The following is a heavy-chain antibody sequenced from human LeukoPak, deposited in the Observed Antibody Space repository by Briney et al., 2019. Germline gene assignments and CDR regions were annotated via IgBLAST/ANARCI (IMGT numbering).Heavy chain of an antibody. J-gene: IGHJ4*02. CDR1: GFTFSSYA. CDR2: MSAGGGTI. CDR3: ATQGRTY. V-gene: IGHV3-23*01. Sequence: PGGSLRLSCAASGFTFSSYAMSWVRQAPGKGLEWVSSMSAGGGTIYYADSVKGRFAISRDNSKNTLFLQMSSLRTEDTAVYYCATQGRTYWGQGTLVTVSS. D-gene: IGHD1-1*01.